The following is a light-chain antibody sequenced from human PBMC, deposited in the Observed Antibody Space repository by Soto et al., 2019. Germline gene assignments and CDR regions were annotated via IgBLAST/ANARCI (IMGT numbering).Light chain of an antibody. CDR3: QQYARSPYT. V-gene: IGKV3-20*01. Sequence: EIVLTQSPGTLSLYPGERAILSCRASQTVTSGYLAWYQQRPGQAPRLLIFGASNRATDIPDRFSGSGSGTDFTLTISGLEPEDFAVFYCQQYARSPYTFGQGTNLEI. J-gene: IGKJ2*01. CDR2: GAS. CDR1: QTVTSGY.